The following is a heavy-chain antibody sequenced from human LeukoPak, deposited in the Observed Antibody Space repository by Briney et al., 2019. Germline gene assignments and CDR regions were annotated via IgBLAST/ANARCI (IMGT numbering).Heavy chain of an antibody. CDR3: ARDYMLSNWGSSYYGMDV. V-gene: IGHV3-53*01. CDR2: IYSGGST. J-gene: IGHJ6*02. Sequence: PGGSLRLSCAASGFTVSSNYMSWVRQAPGKGLEWVSVIYSGGSTYYADFVKGRFTISRDNPKNTLYLQLNSLRAEDTAVYYCARDYMLSNWGSSYYGMDVWGQGTTVTVSS. D-gene: IGHD7-27*01. CDR1: GFTVSSNY.